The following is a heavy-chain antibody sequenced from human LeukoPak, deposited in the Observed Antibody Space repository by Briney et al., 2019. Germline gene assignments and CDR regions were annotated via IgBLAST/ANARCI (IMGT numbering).Heavy chain of an antibody. CDR3: EKDEAEYCSSTSCYYYYYGMDV. J-gene: IGHJ6*02. Sequence: PGRSLRLSCAASGFTFSSYGMHWVRQAPGKGLEWVAVISYDGSNKYYADSVKGRFTISRDNSKNTLYLQMNSLRAEDTAVYYYEKDEAEYCSSTSCYYYYYGMDVWGQGTTVTVSS. V-gene: IGHV3-30*18. CDR2: ISYDGSNK. CDR1: GFTFSSYG. D-gene: IGHD2-2*01.